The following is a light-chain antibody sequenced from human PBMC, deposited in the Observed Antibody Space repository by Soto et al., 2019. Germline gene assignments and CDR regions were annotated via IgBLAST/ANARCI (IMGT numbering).Light chain of an antibody. CDR2: GAS. Sequence: IRMTHCPASLSASPGDTVIITCRASQDISDYVARYQHKPGRAPKLLIYGASTLQSGVPPRFSGSGSETEFMLTISRLQSEDFATYYCQQYYSSSSFGQGTKVDIK. V-gene: IGKV1-8*01. CDR1: QDISDY. J-gene: IGKJ2*03. CDR3: QQYYSSSS.